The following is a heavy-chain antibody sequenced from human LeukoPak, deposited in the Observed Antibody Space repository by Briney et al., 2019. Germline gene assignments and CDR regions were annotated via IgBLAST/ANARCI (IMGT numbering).Heavy chain of an antibody. CDR2: IYPGDSDT. D-gene: IGHD3-22*01. CDR1: GYSFTSYW. Sequence: GESLQISCKGSGYSFTSYWIGWVRQMSGKGLEWMGIIYPGDSDTRYSPSFQGQVTISADKSISTAYLQWSSLKASDTAMYYCARNSYYYDSSGYLYYFDYWGQGTLVTVSS. V-gene: IGHV5-51*01. CDR3: ARNSYYYDSSGYLYYFDY. J-gene: IGHJ4*02.